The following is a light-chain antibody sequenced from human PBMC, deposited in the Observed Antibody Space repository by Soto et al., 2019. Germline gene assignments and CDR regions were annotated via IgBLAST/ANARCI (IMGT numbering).Light chain of an antibody. J-gene: IGKJ1*01. V-gene: IGKV1-5*01. CDR3: QQYDTYSWT. Sequence: DIQMTQSPSTLSESAGDRATITCRASQSIGNWLAWYQQKPGKAPKGLIYDASNLEAGVPSRFSGSASGTEFILTISGLQPDDFATYYCQQYDTYSWTFGQGTKVEVK. CDR2: DAS. CDR1: QSIGNW.